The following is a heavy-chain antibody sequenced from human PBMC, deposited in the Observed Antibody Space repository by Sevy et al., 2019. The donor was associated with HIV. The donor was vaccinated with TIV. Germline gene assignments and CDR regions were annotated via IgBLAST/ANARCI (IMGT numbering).Heavy chain of an antibody. CDR3: AKDGGAARPVYFDS. D-gene: IGHD6-6*01. CDR1: GFTFSTYA. J-gene: IGHJ4*02. CDR2: VSGNGGDT. Sequence: GGSLRLSCAASGFTFSTYAMSWVRQAPGKGLEWVSAVSGNGGDTYSADSVKGRFTISRDNSKNTLYLQMNSLRADDTAVYYCAKDGGAARPVYFDSWGQGTLVTVSS. V-gene: IGHV3-23*01.